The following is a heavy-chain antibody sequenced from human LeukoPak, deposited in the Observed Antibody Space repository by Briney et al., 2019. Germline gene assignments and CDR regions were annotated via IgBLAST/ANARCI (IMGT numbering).Heavy chain of an antibody. CDR3: ARPESGGFDY. J-gene: IGHJ4*02. V-gene: IGHV4-39*01. CDR1: GGSISSSNYF. CDR2: VYYSGST. D-gene: IGHD3-16*01. Sequence: SETLSLTCTVSGGSISSSNYFWGWIRQPPGKGLEWVGSVYYSGSTSYNASLKSRATISVDTSKNQYSLNLKSVTAADTAVYYCARPESGGFDYWGQGTLVTVSS.